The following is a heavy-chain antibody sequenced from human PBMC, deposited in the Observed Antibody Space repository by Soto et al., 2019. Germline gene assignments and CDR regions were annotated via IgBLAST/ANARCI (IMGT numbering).Heavy chain of an antibody. CDR3: GRIVGYCISTSCYDDFDY. CDR1: GFSLSTSGVC. J-gene: IGHJ4*02. CDR2: IDWDGDK. V-gene: IGHV2-70*11. D-gene: IGHD2-2*01. Sequence: SGPTLVNPTQTLTLTCTFSGFSLSTSGVCVTWIRQPPGKALEWLARIDWDGDKYYTTSLKTRLTISKDTAKNQVVLTMTNVDPVDTATYYCGRIVGYCISTSCYDDFDYWGQGTLVTVSS.